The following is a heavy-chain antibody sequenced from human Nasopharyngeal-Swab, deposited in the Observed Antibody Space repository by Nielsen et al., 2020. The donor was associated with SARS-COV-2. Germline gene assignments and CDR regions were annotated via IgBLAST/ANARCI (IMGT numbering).Heavy chain of an antibody. Sequence: ASVKISCKVSGYTLTELSMHWVRQAPGKGLEWMGGFDPEDGETIYAQKFQGRVTMTRDTSTSTVYMELSSLRSEDTAVYYCARGAIVVVVAATHFDYWGQGTLVTVSS. CDR2: FDPEDGET. V-gene: IGHV1-24*01. J-gene: IGHJ4*02. CDR3: ARGAIVVVVAATHFDY. CDR1: GYTLTELS. D-gene: IGHD2-15*01.